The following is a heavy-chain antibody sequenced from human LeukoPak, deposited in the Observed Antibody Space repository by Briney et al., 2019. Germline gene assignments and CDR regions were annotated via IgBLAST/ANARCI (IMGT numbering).Heavy chain of an antibody. J-gene: IGHJ3*02. Sequence: GGSLRLSCAGSGFTFSNYAIHWVRQAPGKGLEYVSAVSSNGGYTYYAKSVKGRVTISRDNSKNTLYLQMGSLRAEDMGLYYCAGVGSGGNFYAYVIWGQGTNVTVSS. CDR1: GFTFSNYA. CDR2: VSSNGGYT. CDR3: AGVGSGGNFYAYVI. V-gene: IGHV3-64*01. D-gene: IGHD1-26*01.